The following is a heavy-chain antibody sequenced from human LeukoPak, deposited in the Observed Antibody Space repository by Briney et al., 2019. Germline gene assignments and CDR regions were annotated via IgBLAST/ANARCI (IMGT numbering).Heavy chain of an antibody. CDR3: AKAYTRMLGATTFFDY. CDR2: ISGSGGST. CDR1: GFTFSSYA. V-gene: IGHV3-23*01. Sequence: GGSLRLSCAASGFTFSSYAMSWVRQAPGKGLEWVSAISGSGGSTYYADSVKGRFTISRDNSKNTLYLQMNNLRVEDTARYYCAKAYTRMLGATTFFDYWGQGTLATVSS. D-gene: IGHD1-26*01. J-gene: IGHJ4*02.